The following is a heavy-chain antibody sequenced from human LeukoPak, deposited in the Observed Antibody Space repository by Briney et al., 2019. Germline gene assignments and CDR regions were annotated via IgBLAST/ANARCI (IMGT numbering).Heavy chain of an antibody. CDR3: ASPGASSSWYSPFDS. Sequence: SVKVSCKASGGTFSSYAISWVRQAPGQGLEWMGGIIPIFGTANYAQKFQGRVTITTDESTSTAYMELSSLRSEDTAVYYCASPGASSSWYSPFDSWGQGTLVTVSS. CDR2: IIPIFGTA. V-gene: IGHV1-69*05. D-gene: IGHD6-13*01. J-gene: IGHJ4*02. CDR1: GGTFSSYA.